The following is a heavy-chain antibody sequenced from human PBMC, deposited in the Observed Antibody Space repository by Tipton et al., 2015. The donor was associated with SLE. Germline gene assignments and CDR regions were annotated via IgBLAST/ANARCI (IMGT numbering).Heavy chain of an antibody. J-gene: IGHJ4*02. CDR2: ISYDGSNK. Sequence: SLRLSCAASGFTFSTYAMHWVRQAPGKGLEWVAVISYDGSNKYYADSVKGRFTISRDTSKNTLYLQMNSLRADDTAVYYCARVRGGITGYYFDFWGQGTLVTVSS. CDR1: GFTFSTYA. CDR3: ARVRGGITGYYFDF. D-gene: IGHD1-14*01. V-gene: IGHV3-30*04.